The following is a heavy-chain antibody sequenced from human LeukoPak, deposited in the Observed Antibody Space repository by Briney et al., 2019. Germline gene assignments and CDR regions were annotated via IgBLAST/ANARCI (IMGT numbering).Heavy chain of an antibody. D-gene: IGHD2-2*01. V-gene: IGHV3-23*01. CDR1: RFTVISYS. J-gene: IGHJ4*02. Sequence: GGSLSLSCAASRFTVISYSFNWGRQAPGKGLEWVSAIRGGGDNTYYADSVQGRFTLTIDNSKNSLYLQMNNLRAEDTAVYYCAKGDFVVTSAKLQYFDSWGQRTLVTVSS. CDR3: AKGDFVVTSAKLQYFDS. CDR2: IRGGGDNT.